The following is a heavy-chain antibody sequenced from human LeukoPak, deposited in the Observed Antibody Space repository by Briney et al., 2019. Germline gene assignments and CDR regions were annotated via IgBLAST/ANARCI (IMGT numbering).Heavy chain of an antibody. CDR2: ISGSGGST. V-gene: IGHV3-23*01. CDR3: AKDRLLWFGECFDY. Sequence: GGSLRLSCAASGFTFSSYAMSWVRQAPGKGLEWVSAISGSGGSTYYADSVKGRFTISRDNSKNTLYQQMNSLRAEDTAVYYCAKDRLLWFGECFDYWGQGTLVTVSS. J-gene: IGHJ4*02. D-gene: IGHD3-10*01. CDR1: GFTFSSYA.